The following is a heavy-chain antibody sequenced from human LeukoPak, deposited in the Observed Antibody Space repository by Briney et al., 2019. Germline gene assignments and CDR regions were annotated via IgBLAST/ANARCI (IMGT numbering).Heavy chain of an antibody. CDR3: ARALVVSSSWYLTSGDAFDI. CDR2: IYYSGST. V-gene: IGHV4-59*01. CDR1: DGSISSYY. J-gene: IGHJ3*02. D-gene: IGHD6-13*01. Sequence: SETLSLTCTVSDGSISSYYWSWIRQPPGKGLEWIGYIYYSGSTNYNPSLKSRVTISLDTSKNQFSLKLSSVAAADTAVYYCARALVVSSSWYLTSGDAFDIWGQGTMVTVSS.